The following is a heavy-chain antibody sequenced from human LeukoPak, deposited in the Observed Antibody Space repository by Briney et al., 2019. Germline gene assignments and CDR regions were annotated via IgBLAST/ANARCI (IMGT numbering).Heavy chain of an antibody. D-gene: IGHD3-22*01. CDR1: GGTFSSYA. CDR2: IIPIFGTA. J-gene: IGHJ4*02. CDR3: ARGHYDSSGYPHYYFDY. Sequence: SVKVSCKASGGTFSSYAISWVRQAPGQGLEWMGGIIPIFGTANYAQKFQGRVTITADESTSTAYMELSSLRSEDTAVYYCARGHYDSSGYPHYYFDYWGQGTLVTVSS. V-gene: IGHV1-69*13.